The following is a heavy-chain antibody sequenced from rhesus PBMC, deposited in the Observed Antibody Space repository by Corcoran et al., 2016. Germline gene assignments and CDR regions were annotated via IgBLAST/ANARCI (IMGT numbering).Heavy chain of an antibody. J-gene: IGHJ4*01. CDR3: AKDRYPGYCSSTYCSSALDYFDY. CDR1: GFTFSAYG. CDR2: ISNGGAST. Sequence: EVQLVESGGGLVQPGGSLRLSCAASGFTFSAYGMSWVRQAPGKGLEWVSYISNGGASTYYAESVRGRFTISRENSKKTRSLQMNSLRLEDTAVYYCAKDRYPGYCSSTYCSSALDYFDYWGQGVLVTVSS. V-gene: IGHV3S5*01. D-gene: IGHD2-15*01.